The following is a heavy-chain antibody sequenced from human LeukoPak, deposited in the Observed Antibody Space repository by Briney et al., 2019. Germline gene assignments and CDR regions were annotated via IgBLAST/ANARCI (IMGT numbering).Heavy chain of an antibody. D-gene: IGHD3-10*01. CDR3: ARVLRPMASQYYFDY. CDR2: IYYSGTT. J-gene: IGHJ4*02. CDR1: GASINTYY. Sequence: SETLSLTCTVSGASINTYYWSWIRQPPGKGLEWIGYIYYSGTTSYNPSLKTRVTISIDTSKNQFSLKLSSVTATDTAVYYCARVLRPMASQYYFDYWGQGTLVTVSS. V-gene: IGHV4-59*01.